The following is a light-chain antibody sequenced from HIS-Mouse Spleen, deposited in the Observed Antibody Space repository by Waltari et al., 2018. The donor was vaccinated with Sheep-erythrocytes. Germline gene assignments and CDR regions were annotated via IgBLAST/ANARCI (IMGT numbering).Light chain of an antibody. V-gene: IGLV2-23*01. J-gene: IGLJ3*02. CDR3: CSYAGSSTPWV. CDR2: EGS. CDR1: STDVGSYNL. Sequence: QSALTQPAAVSGSPGHSSTFSCTGTSTDVGSYNLVSWYQQHPGKAPNLMIYEGSKRPSGVSNRFSGSKSGNTASLTISGLQAEDEADYYCCSYAGSSTPWVFGGGTKLTVL.